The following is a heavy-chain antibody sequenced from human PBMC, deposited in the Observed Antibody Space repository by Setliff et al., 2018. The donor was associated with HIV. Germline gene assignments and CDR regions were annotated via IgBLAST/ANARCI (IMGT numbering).Heavy chain of an antibody. Sequence: PGGSLRLSCAASGLIFGDIEMNWVRQAPGKGLEWVSYISGSDDTVLYAESVKGRFSVSRDNADNSPSLQMNGLRDDDTAVYFCATSSPPDDYGDLGGIDHWGQGTLVTVSS. V-gene: IGHV3-48*03. CDR2: ISGSDDTV. CDR1: GLIFGDIE. J-gene: IGHJ4*02. D-gene: IGHD4-17*01. CDR3: ATSSPPDDYGDLGGIDH.